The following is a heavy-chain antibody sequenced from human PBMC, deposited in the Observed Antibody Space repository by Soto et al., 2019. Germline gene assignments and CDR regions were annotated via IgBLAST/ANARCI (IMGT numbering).Heavy chain of an antibody. D-gene: IGHD2-2*01. Sequence: QVTLKESGPVLVKPTETLTLTCTVSGFSLTTGRMGVSWIRQPPGKALEWLAHIFSDAERSYSTSIQSRLTISKDTSGSQVVLSMTNVDPVDTGTYYCVRMNADSYQFYYAMDVWGHGTTVTVSS. V-gene: IGHV2-26*01. CDR2: IFSDAER. CDR3: VRMNADSYQFYYAMDV. J-gene: IGHJ6*02. CDR1: GFSLTTGRMG.